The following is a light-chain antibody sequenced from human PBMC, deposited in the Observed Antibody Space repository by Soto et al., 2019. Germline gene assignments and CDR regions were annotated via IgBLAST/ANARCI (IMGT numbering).Light chain of an antibody. J-gene: IGLJ2*01. CDR3: SSYTSSGTVV. V-gene: IGLV2-14*03. CDR1: SSDVGGYNY. CDR2: DVS. Sequence: QSVLTQPASVSGSPGQSITISCTGTSSDVGGYNYVSWYQQHPGKAPKLMICDVSNRPSGVSNRFSGSKSGNTASLTISGLQAEDEADYYCSSYTSSGTVVIGGGTKVTVL.